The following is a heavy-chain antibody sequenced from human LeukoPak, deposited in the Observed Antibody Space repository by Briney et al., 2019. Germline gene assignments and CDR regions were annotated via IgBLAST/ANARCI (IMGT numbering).Heavy chain of an antibody. V-gene: IGHV3-23*01. CDR3: AKSGSGSYFDY. Sequence: GGSLRLSCAASGFTFSNFAMSCVRQAPEEGLEWVSTISGSGGSTSYADSVKGRFTISRDISKNTLYLQMNTLRAEDTAEYYCAKSGSGSYFDYWGQGTLVTVSS. J-gene: IGHJ4*02. D-gene: IGHD3-10*01. CDR2: ISGSGGST. CDR1: GFTFSNFA.